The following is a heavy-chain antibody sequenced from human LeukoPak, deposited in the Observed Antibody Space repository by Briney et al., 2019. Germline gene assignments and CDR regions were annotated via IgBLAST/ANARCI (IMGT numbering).Heavy chain of an antibody. D-gene: IGHD1-26*01. CDR3: ARDPRSGSYPDWFDP. CDR2: INQDGSDK. CDR1: GFTFSSYW. Sequence: GGSLRLSCAASGFTFSSYWMSWVRQAPGKGLEWVANINQDGSDKYYVDSVKGRFTISGDNAKNSLYLQMNSLRAEDTAVYYCARDPRSGSYPDWFDPWGQGTLVTVSS. V-gene: IGHV3-7*01. J-gene: IGHJ5*02.